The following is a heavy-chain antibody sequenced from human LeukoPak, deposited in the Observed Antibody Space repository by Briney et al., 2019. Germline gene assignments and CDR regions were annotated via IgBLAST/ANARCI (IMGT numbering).Heavy chain of an antibody. V-gene: IGHV1-46*01. CDR2: INPSGGST. CDR3: ARERSITIFGVVKYGMDV. D-gene: IGHD3-3*01. J-gene: IGHJ6*02. CDR1: GYTFTSYY. Sequence: ASVKVSCKASGYTFTSYYMHWVRQAPGQGLEWMGIINPSGGSTSYAQKFQGRVTMTRNTSISTAYMELSSLRSEDTAVYYCARERSITIFGVVKYGMDVWGQGTTVTVSS.